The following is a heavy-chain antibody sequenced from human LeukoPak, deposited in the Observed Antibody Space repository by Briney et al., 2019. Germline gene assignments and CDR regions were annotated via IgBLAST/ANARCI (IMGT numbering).Heavy chain of an antibody. Sequence: SETLSLTCAVYGGSFSGYYWSWIRQPPGKGLEWIGEINHSGSTNYNPSLKSRVTISVDTSKNQFSLQVNSVTPEDTAVYYCARVRYGMDVWGQGTTVTVSS. CDR2: INHSGST. V-gene: IGHV4-34*01. J-gene: IGHJ6*02. CDR3: ARVRYGMDV. CDR1: GGSFSGYY.